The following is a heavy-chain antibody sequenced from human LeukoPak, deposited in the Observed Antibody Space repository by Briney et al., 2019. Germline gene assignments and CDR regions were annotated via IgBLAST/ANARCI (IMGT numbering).Heavy chain of an antibody. Sequence: GGSLRLSCAASGFTFSSYAMHWVRQAPGKGLEWVAVISYDGSNKYYADSVKGRFTISRDNSKNTLYLQMNSLRAEDTAVYYCAKTYYYDSSGYDYWGQGTLVTVSS. V-gene: IGHV3-30*04. D-gene: IGHD3-22*01. CDR3: AKTYYYDSSGYDY. CDR2: ISYDGSNK. J-gene: IGHJ4*02. CDR1: GFTFSSYA.